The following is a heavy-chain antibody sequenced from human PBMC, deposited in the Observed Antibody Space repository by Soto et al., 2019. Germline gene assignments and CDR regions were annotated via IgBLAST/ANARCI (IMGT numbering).Heavy chain of an antibody. CDR3: AKNNRYCSSTNCFVFDY. V-gene: IGHV3-7*01. CDR2: IKQDGSEK. Sequence: PGGSLRLSCAASGFTFSGYWMRWVRQAPGKGLEWVANIKQDGSEKYYVDSVKGRFTISRDNAKNSLYLLMNSLRAEDTAVYYCAKNNRYCSSTNCFVFDYWGQGTLVTVSS. CDR1: GFTFSGYW. J-gene: IGHJ4*02. D-gene: IGHD2-2*01.